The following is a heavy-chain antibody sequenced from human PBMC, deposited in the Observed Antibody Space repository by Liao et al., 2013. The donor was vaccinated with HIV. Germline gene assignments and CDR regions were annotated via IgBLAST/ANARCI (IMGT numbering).Heavy chain of an antibody. Sequence: QVQLQESGPGLVRPSETLSLNCTVSADSLSTHYWSWIRQPAGKGLEWIGRIYSSGSTNYSPSLKSRVTISVDTSKNQFSLKLSSVTAADTAVYYCARDQPRGYYYYMDVWGKGTTVTVSS. V-gene: IGHV4-4*07. CDR1: ADSLSTHY. CDR3: ARDQPRGYYYYMDV. J-gene: IGHJ6*03. D-gene: IGHD1-14*01. CDR2: IYSSGST.